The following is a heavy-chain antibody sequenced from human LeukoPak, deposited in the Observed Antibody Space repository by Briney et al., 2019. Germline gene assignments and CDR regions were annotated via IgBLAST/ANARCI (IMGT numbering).Heavy chain of an antibody. D-gene: IGHD7-27*01. CDR2: ITTSDGNT. CDR3: AKDGGLWVSAHWGDS. CDR1: GFTFSSYG. V-gene: IGHV3-23*01. Sequence: HPGRSLRLSCAASGFTFSSYGMHWVRQAPGKGLEWVSTITTSDGNTYYADSVKGRFTVSRDNSKNTLFLQMNSLRAEDTAVYYCAKDGGLWVSAHWGDSWGRGTLVTVSS. J-gene: IGHJ4*02.